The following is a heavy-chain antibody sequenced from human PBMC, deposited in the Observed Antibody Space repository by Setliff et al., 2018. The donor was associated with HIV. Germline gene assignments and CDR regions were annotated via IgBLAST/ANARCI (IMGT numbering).Heavy chain of an antibody. CDR2: LYSGGST. V-gene: IGHV3-53*01. Sequence: PGGSLRLSCAASGFTVSSNYMSWVRQAPGKGLEWVSVLYSGGSTYYADSVKGRFTISRDNSKNTLYLQMNSLRAEDTAVYYCAKDLSGWNYFDLWGQGTLVTVSS. D-gene: IGHD6-19*01. CDR1: GFTVSSNY. CDR3: AKDLSGWNYFDL. J-gene: IGHJ4*02.